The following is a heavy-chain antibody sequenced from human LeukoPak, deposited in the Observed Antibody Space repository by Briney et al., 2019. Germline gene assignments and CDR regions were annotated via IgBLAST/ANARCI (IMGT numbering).Heavy chain of an antibody. CDR3: ARDGEGTMVRGDYYYGMDV. V-gene: IGHV3-30-3*01. D-gene: IGHD3-10*01. Sequence: GGSLRLSCAASGFTFSSYAMHWVRQAPGKGLEWVAVISYDGSNKYYADSVKGRFTISRDNSKNTLYLQMNSLRAEDTAVYYCARDGEGTMVRGDYYYGMDVWGQGTTVTVSS. CDR1: GFTFSSYA. CDR2: ISYDGSNK. J-gene: IGHJ6*02.